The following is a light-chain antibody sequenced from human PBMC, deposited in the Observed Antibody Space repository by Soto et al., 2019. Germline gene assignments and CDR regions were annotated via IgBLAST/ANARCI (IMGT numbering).Light chain of an antibody. V-gene: IGKV3-15*01. CDR3: QQYNNWPPIT. CDR2: DAY. J-gene: IGKJ5*01. Sequence: EIVMTHSRATMSLSLVGRSNLCCRASQSVSRYLAWYQQKPGQAPRLLRSDAYNRATGIPDRCSGSGSGTAFTLPVISLQSEDFAVYDGQQYNNWPPITVGQGTRLEIK. CDR1: QSVSRY.